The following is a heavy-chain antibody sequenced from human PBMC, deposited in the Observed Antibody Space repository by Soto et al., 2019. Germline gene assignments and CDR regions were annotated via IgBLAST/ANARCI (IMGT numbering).Heavy chain of an antibody. CDR1: GFTFSSYA. Sequence: PGGSLRLSCAASGFTFSSYAMSWVRQAPGKGLEWVSAISGSGGSTYYADSVKGRFTISRDNSKNTLYLQMNSLRAEDTAVYYCAKLPYYDFWSGYPPYFDYWGQGTLVTVSS. CDR2: ISGSGGST. J-gene: IGHJ4*02. CDR3: AKLPYYDFWSGYPPYFDY. D-gene: IGHD3-3*01. V-gene: IGHV3-23*01.